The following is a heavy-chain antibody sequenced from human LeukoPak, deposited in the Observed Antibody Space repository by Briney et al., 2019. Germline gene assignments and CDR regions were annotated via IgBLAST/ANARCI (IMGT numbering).Heavy chain of an antibody. CDR1: GFTFSNYA. J-gene: IGHJ4*02. V-gene: IGHV3-23*01. Sequence: HPGGSLRLSCAASGFTFSNYAMSWVRQAPGKGLEWVSGISGSGGSTYYADSVKGRFTISRDNSKNTLYLQMNSLRAEDTAVYYCANRVATEHYWGQGTLVTVSS. CDR2: ISGSGGST. D-gene: IGHD5-12*01. CDR3: ANRVATEHY.